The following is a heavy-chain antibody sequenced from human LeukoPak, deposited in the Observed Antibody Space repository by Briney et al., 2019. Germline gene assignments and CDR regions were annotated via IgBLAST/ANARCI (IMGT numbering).Heavy chain of an antibody. J-gene: IGHJ4*02. Sequence: PVASVTVSCKASGYTFTSYAMNWVRQAPGQGLEWMGWINTNTGNPTYAQGFTGRFVFSLDTSVSTAYLQISSLKAEDTAVYYCARGGNYYDSSGHTDYWGQGTLVTVSS. V-gene: IGHV7-4-1*02. CDR2: INTNTGNP. CDR3: ARGGNYYDSSGHTDY. CDR1: GYTFTSYA. D-gene: IGHD3-22*01.